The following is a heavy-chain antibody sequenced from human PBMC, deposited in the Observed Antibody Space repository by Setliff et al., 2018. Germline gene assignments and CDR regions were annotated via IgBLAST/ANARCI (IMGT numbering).Heavy chain of an antibody. CDR3: AKEYSSTWVKAWFDP. V-gene: IGHV3-15*01. CDR1: GFTFSNAW. Sequence: PGGSLRLSCAASGFTFSNAWMSWVRQAPGKGLEWVGRIKSKTDGGTTDYAAPVKGRFTISRDDSKSTLYLQMNSLRAEDTAVYYCAKEYSSTWVKAWFDPWGQGTLVTVSS. CDR2: IKSKTDGGTT. J-gene: IGHJ5*02. D-gene: IGHD6-13*01.